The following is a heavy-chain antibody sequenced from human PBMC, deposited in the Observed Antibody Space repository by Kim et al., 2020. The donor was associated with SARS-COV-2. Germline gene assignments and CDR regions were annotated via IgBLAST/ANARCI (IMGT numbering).Heavy chain of an antibody. V-gene: IGHV3-11*03. CDR2: ISSSSYT. J-gene: IGHJ4*02. Sequence: GGSLRLSCAASGFTFSDYYMSWIRQAPGKGLEWVSYISSSSYTNYADSVKGRFTISRDNAKNSLYLQMNSLRAEDTAVYYCASCEGYSSSWDYWGQGTLVTVSS. D-gene: IGHD6-13*01. CDR1: GFTFSDYY. CDR3: ASCEGYSSSWDY.